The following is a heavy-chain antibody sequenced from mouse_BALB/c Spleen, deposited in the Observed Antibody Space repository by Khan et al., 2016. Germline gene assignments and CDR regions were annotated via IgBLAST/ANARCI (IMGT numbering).Heavy chain of an antibody. CDR1: DYTFTDYY. J-gene: IGHJ4*01. Sequence: QVQLQQSGAELARPGASVKLSCKASDYTFTDYYINWVKQRTGQGLEWIGEIYPGSGNTYYNEKFKGKAILTADKSSSTAYMQLSSLTSEDAAVYLGAKGGRSDYYAMDYWGQGTSVTVSA. CDR2: IYPGSGNT. V-gene: IGHV1-77*01. D-gene: IGHD1-1*01. CDR3: AKGGRSDYYAMDY.